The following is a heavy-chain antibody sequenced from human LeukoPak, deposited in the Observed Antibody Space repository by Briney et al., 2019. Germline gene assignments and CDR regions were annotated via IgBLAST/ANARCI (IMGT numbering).Heavy chain of an antibody. J-gene: IGHJ4*02. CDR1: GGSISNYY. CDR3: ARLALGYCSGGTCPYYFDH. D-gene: IGHD2-15*01. V-gene: IGHV4-59*01. CDR2: GDYSGST. Sequence: SETLSLTCTVSGGSISNYYWSWIRQPPGKGLEWIAYGDYSGSTRYNASLESRVTISVDTSKNQFSLKLTSVTAADSAVYYCARLALGYCSGGTCPYYFDHWGQGTLVTVSS.